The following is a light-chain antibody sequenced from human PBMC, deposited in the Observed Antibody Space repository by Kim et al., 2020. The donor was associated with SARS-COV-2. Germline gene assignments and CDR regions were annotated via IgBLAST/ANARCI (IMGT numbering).Light chain of an antibody. CDR1: QNIDNF. Sequence: DIQMTQSPSTLSASVGDRVTITCRASQNIDNFLAWYQQKPGKAPKLLIYKSSSLKIGVSSRFSGSGSGTEFTLTASRLQPDDFATYYCQQYRSYPWTFGQGTKVDIK. J-gene: IGKJ1*01. CDR2: KSS. CDR3: QQYRSYPWT. V-gene: IGKV1-5*03.